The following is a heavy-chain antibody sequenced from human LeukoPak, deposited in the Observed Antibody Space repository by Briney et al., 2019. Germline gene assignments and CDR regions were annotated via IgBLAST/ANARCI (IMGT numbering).Heavy chain of an antibody. V-gene: IGHV1-24*01. Sequence: ASVKVSCKVSGYTLTELSMHWVRQAPGKGLEWMGGLDPEDGETIYAQKFQGRVTMTEDTSTDTAYMGLSSLRSEDTAVYYCATVYYCCSTRCYGGEFDYWGQGTLVTASS. CDR1: GYTLTELS. D-gene: IGHD2-2*01. CDR2: LDPEDGET. J-gene: IGHJ4*02. CDR3: ATVYYCCSTRCYGGEFDY.